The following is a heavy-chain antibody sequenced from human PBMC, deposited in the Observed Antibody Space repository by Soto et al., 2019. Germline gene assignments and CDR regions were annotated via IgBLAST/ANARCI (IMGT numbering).Heavy chain of an antibody. V-gene: IGHV1-2*04. CDR2: INPNSGGT. CDR1: GYTFTGYY. J-gene: IGHJ4*02. D-gene: IGHD5-18*01. CDR3: ARVYFADTAMVFSGFDY. Sequence: RASVKVSCKASGYTFTGYYMHWVRQAPGQGLEWMGWINPNSGGTNYAQKFQGWVTMTRDTSISTAYMELSRLRSDDTAVYYCARVYFADTAMVFSGFDYWGQGTLVTVSS.